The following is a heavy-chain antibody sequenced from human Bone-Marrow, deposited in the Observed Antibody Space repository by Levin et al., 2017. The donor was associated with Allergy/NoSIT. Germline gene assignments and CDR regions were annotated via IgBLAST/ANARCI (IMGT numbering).Heavy chain of an antibody. CDR1: GFTFSDYY. J-gene: IGHJ4*02. CDR3: ASDLGSYGSGTYFPTGY. CDR2: ISSSGDSI. Sequence: GESLKISCAASGFTFSDYYMTWVRQAPGKGLEWVSYISSSGDSIYYADSVKGRFTISRDNAKNSLYLQMNSLRAEDTAVYYCASDLGSYGSGTYFPTGYWGQGTLVTVSS. D-gene: IGHD3-10*01. V-gene: IGHV3-11*01.